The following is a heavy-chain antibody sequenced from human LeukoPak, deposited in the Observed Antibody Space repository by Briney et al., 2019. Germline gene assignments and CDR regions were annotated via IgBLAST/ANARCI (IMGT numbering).Heavy chain of an antibody. CDR3: ARHYYSSTYYYYYYYMDV. CDR1: GGSISSFY. Sequence: PSETLSLTCTVSGGSISSFYWSWIRQPPGKGLEWIGYIYYSGSTYYNPSLKSRVTISVDTSKKQFSLKLSSVTAADTAVYYCARHYYSSTYYYYYYYMDVWGKGTTVTISS. V-gene: IGHV4-59*08. D-gene: IGHD6-13*01. CDR2: IYYSGST. J-gene: IGHJ6*03.